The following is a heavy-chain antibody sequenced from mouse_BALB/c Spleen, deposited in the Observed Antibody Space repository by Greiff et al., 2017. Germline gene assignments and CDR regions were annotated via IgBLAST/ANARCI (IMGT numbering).Heavy chain of an antibody. Sequence: EVKLMESGGGLVKPGGSLKLSCAASGFTFSDYYMYWVRQTPEKRLEWVATISDGGSYTYYPDSVKGRFTISRDNAKNNLYLQMSSLKSEDTAMYYCATGLTWFAYWGQGTLVTVSA. CDR2: ISDGGSYT. J-gene: IGHJ3*01. CDR1: GFTFSDYY. V-gene: IGHV5-4*02. D-gene: IGHD3-3*01. CDR3: ATGLTWFAY.